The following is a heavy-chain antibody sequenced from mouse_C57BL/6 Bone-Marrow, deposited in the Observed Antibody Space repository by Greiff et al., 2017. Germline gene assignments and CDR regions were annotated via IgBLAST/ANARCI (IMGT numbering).Heavy chain of an antibody. CDR3: ARLEFDGSSGDWYFDV. Sequence: VQLQQSGPELVKPGASVKLSCKASGYTFTSYDINWVKQRPGQGLERIGWIYPRDGSTKYNEKFKGKATLTVDPSSSTAYMELHSLTSEDSAVYFCARLEFDGSSGDWYFDVWGTGTTVTVSS. D-gene: IGHD1-1*01. J-gene: IGHJ1*03. V-gene: IGHV1-85*01. CDR2: IYPRDGST. CDR1: GYTFTSYD.